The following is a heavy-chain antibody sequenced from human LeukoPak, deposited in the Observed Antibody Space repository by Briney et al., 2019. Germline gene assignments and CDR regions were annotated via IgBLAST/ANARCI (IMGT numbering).Heavy chain of an antibody. V-gene: IGHV5-51*01. Sequence: GESLKISCKGSGYSFTSYWIGWVRQMPGKGLEWMGIIYPGDSDSRYSPSFQGQVTISADKSISTAYLQWSSLKASDTARYYCARLVTDGYNTGGSDYWGQGTLVTVSS. CDR3: ARLVTDGYNTGGSDY. J-gene: IGHJ4*02. D-gene: IGHD5-24*01. CDR1: GYSFTSYW. CDR2: IYPGDSDS.